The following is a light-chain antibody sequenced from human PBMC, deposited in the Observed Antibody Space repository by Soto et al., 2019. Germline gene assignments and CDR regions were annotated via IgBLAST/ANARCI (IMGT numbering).Light chain of an antibody. CDR1: SSDIGSYDY. J-gene: IGLJ1*01. V-gene: IGLV2-14*01. CDR3: SSFTSTSTRL. CDR2: EVT. Sequence: QSVLTQPASVSGSPGQSITTSCTGTSSDIGSYDYVSWYQQHPGKAPNLIIYEVTDRPSGVSNRFSGSKSGNTASLTISGLQAEDEADYYCSSFTSTSTRLFGSGTKV.